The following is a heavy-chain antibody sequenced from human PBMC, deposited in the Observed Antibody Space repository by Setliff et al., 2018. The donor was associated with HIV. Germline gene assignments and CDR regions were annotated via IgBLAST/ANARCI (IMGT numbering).Heavy chain of an antibody. J-gene: IGHJ4*02. CDR1: GGSISSNNW. CDR3: ATYSSSWPDY. CDR2: IFYSGST. D-gene: IGHD6-13*01. V-gene: IGHV4-39*01. Sequence: SETLSLTCAVSGGSISSNNWWSWVRQPPGKGLEWIGSIFYSGSTYYNPSLKSRVTISVDTSKNQFSLKLSSVTAADTAVYYCATYSSSWPDYWGQGTLVTVSS.